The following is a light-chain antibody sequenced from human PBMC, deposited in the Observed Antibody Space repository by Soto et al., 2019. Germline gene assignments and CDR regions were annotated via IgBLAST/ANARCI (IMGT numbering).Light chain of an antibody. J-gene: IGKJ3*01. CDR1: QSVLYNSNNKNY. CDR2: WAS. Sequence: DIVMTQSPDSLAVSLGERATFNCKSSQSVLYNSNNKNYLAWYQQKPGQPPKLLIYWASTRESGVPDRFSGSGSGTDFTLTISSLQAEDVAVYYCQQHYSTPFTFGPGTKVDIK. V-gene: IGKV4-1*01. CDR3: QQHYSTPFT.